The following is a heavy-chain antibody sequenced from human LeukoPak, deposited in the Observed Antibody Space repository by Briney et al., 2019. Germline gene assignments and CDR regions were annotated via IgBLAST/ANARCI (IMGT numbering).Heavy chain of an antibody. J-gene: IGHJ4*02. CDR2: IYSGGST. Sequence: GGSLRLSCAASGFTVSSNYMSWVRQAPGKGLEWVSVIYSGGSTYYADSVKGRFTISRDNSKNTLYLQMNSLRAEDTAVYYCAKGRYYGSGKWGYFEYWGQGTLVTVSS. V-gene: IGHV3-53*01. CDR3: AKGRYYGSGKWGYFEY. CDR1: GFTVSSNY. D-gene: IGHD3-10*01.